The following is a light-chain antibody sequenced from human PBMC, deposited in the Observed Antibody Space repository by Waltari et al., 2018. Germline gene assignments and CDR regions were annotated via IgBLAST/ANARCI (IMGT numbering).Light chain of an antibody. V-gene: IGLV10-54*01. Sequence: QAGLTQPPSVSKDLRQTATLSRTGNSDNVGNQGAAWLQQHQGHPPKLLSYRDNNRPSGISERFSASTSGSTASLTITGLQPEDEADYYCAAWDTSLNAWVFGGGTKVTVL. CDR1: SDNVGNQG. CDR3: AAWDTSLNAWV. CDR2: RDN. J-gene: IGLJ3*02.